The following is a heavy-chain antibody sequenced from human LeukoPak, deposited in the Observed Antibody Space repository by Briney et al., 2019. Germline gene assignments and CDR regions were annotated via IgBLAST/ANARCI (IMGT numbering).Heavy chain of an antibody. CDR1: GFTFSSYS. V-gene: IGHV3-23*01. D-gene: IGHD2-15*01. J-gene: IGHJ6*02. Sequence: PGGPLRLSCAASGFTFSSYSMNWVRQAPGQGLEYVSLISGSGGRTFYGDSVKGRFTISRDNSKNTLYLQTDSLRAEDTAIYYCAKRGPGGSGYYAMDVWGQGTMVTVSS. CDR2: ISGSGGRT. CDR3: AKRGPGGSGYYAMDV.